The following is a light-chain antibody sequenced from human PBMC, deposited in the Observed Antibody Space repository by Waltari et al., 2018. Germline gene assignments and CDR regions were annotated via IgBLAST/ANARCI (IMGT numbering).Light chain of an antibody. V-gene: IGLV1-40*01. CDR3: GTWDSSLSGAV. J-gene: IGLJ7*01. CDR1: SSNIGAGHY. Sequence: QSILTQSTSVSGAPGQRVTISCTGSSSNIGAGHYVHWYQAFPGTAPKLLIYGNNNRPSGVPDRFSGSKSGTSATLDITGLQAGDEADYYCGTWDSSLSGAVFGGGTHLTVL. CDR2: GNN.